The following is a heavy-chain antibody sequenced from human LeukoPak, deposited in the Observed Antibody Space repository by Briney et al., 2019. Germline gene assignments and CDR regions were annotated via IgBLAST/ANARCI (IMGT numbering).Heavy chain of an antibody. Sequence: GGSLRLSCAASGFTFSSYSMSWVRQAPGKGLEWVANINEDGGGRYYVDSVKGRFTISRDNARNSVHLEVNNLRAEDTAVYYCATRRCSIAACRASSYRCFDFWGKGTTVIVSS. J-gene: IGHJ6*04. D-gene: IGHD2-2*01. CDR1: GFTFSSYS. CDR2: INEDGGGR. V-gene: IGHV3-7*01. CDR3: ATRRCSIAACRASSYRCFDF.